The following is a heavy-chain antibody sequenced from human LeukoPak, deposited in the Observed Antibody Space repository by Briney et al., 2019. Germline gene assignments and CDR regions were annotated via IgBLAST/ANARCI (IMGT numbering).Heavy chain of an antibody. J-gene: IGHJ4*02. CDR1: GFTLSSYA. D-gene: IGHD3-22*01. CDR3: AKDLNPDYYDSSGLSDY. CDR2: ISGSGGST. Sequence: GGSLRLSCAASGFTLSSYAMSWVRQAPGKGLEWVSAISGSGGSTYYADSVKGRFTISRDNSKNTLYLQMNSLRAEDTAVYYCAKDLNPDYYDSSGLSDYWGQGTLVTVSS. V-gene: IGHV3-23*01.